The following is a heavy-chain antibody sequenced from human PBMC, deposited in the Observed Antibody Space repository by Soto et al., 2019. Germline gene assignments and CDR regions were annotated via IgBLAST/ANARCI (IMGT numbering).Heavy chain of an antibody. CDR2: ISGSGGST. V-gene: IGHV3-23*01. CDR1: GFTFSSYA. CDR3: AKTAAYYYDSSGYYYLNY. J-gene: IGHJ4*02. D-gene: IGHD3-22*01. Sequence: GGSLRLSCAASGFTFSSYAMSWVRQAPGKGLEWVSAISGSGGSTYYADSVKGRFTIFRDNSKNTLYLQMNSLRAEDTAVYYCAKTAAYYYDSSGYYYLNYWGQGTLVTVSS.